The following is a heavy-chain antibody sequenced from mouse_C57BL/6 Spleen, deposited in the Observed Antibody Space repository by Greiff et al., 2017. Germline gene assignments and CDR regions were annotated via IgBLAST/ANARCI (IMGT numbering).Heavy chain of an antibody. CDR1: GYTFTSYG. J-gene: IGHJ2*01. Sequence: VMLVESGAELARPGASVKLSCKASGYTFTSYGISWVKQRTGQGLEWIGEIYPRSGNTYYNEKFKGKATLTADKSSSTAYMELRSLTSEDSAVYFCAREGAGYDVFDYWGQGTTLTVSS. D-gene: IGHD2-2*01. CDR2: IYPRSGNT. CDR3: AREGAGYDVFDY. V-gene: IGHV1-81*01.